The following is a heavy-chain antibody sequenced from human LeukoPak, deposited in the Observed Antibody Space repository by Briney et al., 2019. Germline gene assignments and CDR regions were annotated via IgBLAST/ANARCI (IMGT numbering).Heavy chain of an antibody. D-gene: IGHD2-2*01. CDR3: AKGGDIVVVPAAFDI. CDR1: GFTFSSYA. V-gene: IGHV3-23*01. Sequence: PGGSLRLSCAASGFTFSSYAMNWVRQAPGKGLEWVSAISGSGGSTYYADSVKGRFTISRDNSKNTLYLQMNGLRAEDTAVYYCAKGGDIVVVPAAFDIWGQGTMVTVSS. J-gene: IGHJ3*02. CDR2: ISGSGGST.